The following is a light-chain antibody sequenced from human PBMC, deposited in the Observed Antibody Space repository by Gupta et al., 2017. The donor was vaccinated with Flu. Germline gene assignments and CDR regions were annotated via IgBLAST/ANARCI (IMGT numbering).Light chain of an antibody. CDR1: QSVSSSD. Sequence: EIVFTQSPGTLSLAPGERATLSCRASQSVSSSDVAWYQQKPVPAPRLLVYGASSRATFLPYRFSVRWSGPSFTLAISRLEPEDFAVYYCPQYALSPLTFCG. CDR2: GAS. CDR3: PQYALSPLT. V-gene: IGKV3-20*01. J-gene: IGKJ4*01.